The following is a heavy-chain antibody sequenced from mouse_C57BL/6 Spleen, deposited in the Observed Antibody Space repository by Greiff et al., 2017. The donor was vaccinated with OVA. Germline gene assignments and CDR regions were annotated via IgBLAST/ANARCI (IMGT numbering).Heavy chain of an antibody. D-gene: IGHD2-12*01. Sequence: QVQLQQPGAELVMPGASVKLSCKASGYTFTSYWMYWVKQRPGQGLEWIGEIDPSDSYTNYNQKFKGKSTLTVDKSSSTAYMQLSSLTSEDSAVYYCARPVTTRYFDVWGTGTTVTVSS. CDR1: GYTFTSYW. CDR2: IDPSDSYT. V-gene: IGHV1-69*01. CDR3: ARPVTTRYFDV. J-gene: IGHJ1*03.